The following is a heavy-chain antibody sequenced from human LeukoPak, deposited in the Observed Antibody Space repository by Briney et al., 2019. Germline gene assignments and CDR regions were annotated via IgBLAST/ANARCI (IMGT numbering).Heavy chain of an antibody. J-gene: IGHJ4*02. CDR3: AKDIVLKWELLTAFDY. D-gene: IGHD1-26*01. V-gene: IGHV3-30*18. Sequence: GGSLRLSCAASGFTFSSCGMHWVRQAPGKGLEWVAVISYDGSNKYYADSVKGRFTISRDNSKNTLYLQMNSLRAEDTAVYYCAKDIVLKWELLTAFDYWGQGTLVTVSS. CDR2: ISYDGSNK. CDR1: GFTFSSCG.